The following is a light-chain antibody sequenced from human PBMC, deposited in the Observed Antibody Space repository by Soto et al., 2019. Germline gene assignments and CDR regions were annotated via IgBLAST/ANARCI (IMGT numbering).Light chain of an antibody. V-gene: IGKV3-20*01. J-gene: IGKJ5*01. Sequence: EIVLTQSPGTLSLSPGERATLSCRASQSVSSSYLAWYQQKPGQAPRLLIYGASSRPTGIPDRFSGSGSGTGFTLTISRLEPEDFAVYYCQQYGSSSTFGQGTRLEIK. CDR3: QQYGSSST. CDR1: QSVSSSY. CDR2: GAS.